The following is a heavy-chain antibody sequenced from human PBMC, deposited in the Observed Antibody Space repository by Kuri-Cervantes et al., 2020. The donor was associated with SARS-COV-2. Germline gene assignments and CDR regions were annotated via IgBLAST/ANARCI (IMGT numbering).Heavy chain of an antibody. CDR3: ARDPRHYCSSTSCYSYYGMDV. Sequence: ESLKISCTVSDGSISSYYWSWIRQPPGKGLEWIGYIYYSGSTNYNPSLKSRVTISVDTSKNQFSLKLSSVTAADTAVYYCARDPRHYCSSTSCYSYYGMDVWGQGTTVTVSS. D-gene: IGHD2-2*02. V-gene: IGHV4-59*01. J-gene: IGHJ6*02. CDR1: DGSISSYY. CDR2: IYYSGST.